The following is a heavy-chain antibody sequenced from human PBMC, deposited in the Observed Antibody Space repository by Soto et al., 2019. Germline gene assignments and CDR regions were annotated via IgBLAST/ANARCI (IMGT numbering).Heavy chain of an antibody. J-gene: IGHJ6*02. CDR2: ISYDQIDK. D-gene: IGHD2-2*01. CDR3: TTLSYLYYDGMDV. CDR1: GFTFTSHA. Sequence: LRLSCAASGFTFTSHAMHWVRQTPGKGLEWVAAISYDQIDKKYASSVNGRFTVSRDNVKNTLSLQMNSLKPDDTAVYYCTTLSYLYYDGMDVWGQGTTVTVSS. V-gene: IGHV3-30*03.